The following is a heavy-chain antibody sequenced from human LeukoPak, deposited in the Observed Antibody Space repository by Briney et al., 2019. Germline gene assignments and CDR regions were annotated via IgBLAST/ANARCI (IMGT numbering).Heavy chain of an antibody. D-gene: IGHD3-3*01. Sequence: GASVKVSCKASGYTFTSYGISWVRQAPGQGLEWMGWISAYNGYTKYAEKLQGRVNMTTDTSTSTAYMELRSLRSEDTVVYYCARVGEHITIFGAVRFAFDIWGQGTMVTVSS. CDR1: GYTFTSYG. CDR2: ISAYNGYT. V-gene: IGHV1-18*01. J-gene: IGHJ3*02. CDR3: ARVGEHITIFGAVRFAFDI.